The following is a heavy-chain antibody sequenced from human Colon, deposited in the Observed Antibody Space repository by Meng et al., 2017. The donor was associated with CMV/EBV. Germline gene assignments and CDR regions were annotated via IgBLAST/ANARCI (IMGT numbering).Heavy chain of an antibody. J-gene: IGHJ4*02. CDR1: GFIFSYYA. V-gene: IGHV3-23*03. CDR2: IFTDNTST. CDR3: AKVARGSGWAYYFDH. D-gene: IGHD6-19*01. Sequence: GESLKISCTASGFIFSYYAMTWVRQVPGKGLEWVSTIFTDNTSTYFLESVKGRFTISRDNSKDTLFLQMNSLRGEDTAIYYCAKVARGSGWAYYFDHWGQGTQVTVSS.